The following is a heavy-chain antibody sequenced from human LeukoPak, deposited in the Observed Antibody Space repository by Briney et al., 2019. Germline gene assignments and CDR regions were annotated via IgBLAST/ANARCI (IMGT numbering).Heavy chain of an antibody. CDR3: AKDQYYDFWSGYCYFDY. J-gene: IGHJ4*02. CDR1: GFTFISYA. V-gene: IGHV3-23*01. CDR2: VSDSGGST. D-gene: IGHD3-3*01. Sequence: PGGSLRLSFAASGFTFISYAMTWVRHAPGKGREWVSSVSDSGGSTYYADSVKGRLTLSRDNSTNTLYLQMNSLRAEDTAVYYCAKDQYYDFWSGYCYFDYWGQGTLVTVSS.